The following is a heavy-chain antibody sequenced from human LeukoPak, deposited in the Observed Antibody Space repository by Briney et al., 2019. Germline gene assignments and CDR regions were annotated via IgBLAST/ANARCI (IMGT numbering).Heavy chain of an antibody. D-gene: IGHD2-15*01. V-gene: IGHV1-2*02. CDR1: GYTFTGYY. J-gene: IGHJ4*02. CDR2: INPNSGGT. Sequence: ASVKVSCKAAGYTFTGYYIHWVRQAPGQGLEWVGGINPNSGGTNYAQKFQGRVTMTRATSISTAYMELSRLRSDDTAVYYCARDKCSGGSCYSKDYWGQGTLVTVSS. CDR3: ARDKCSGGSCYSKDY.